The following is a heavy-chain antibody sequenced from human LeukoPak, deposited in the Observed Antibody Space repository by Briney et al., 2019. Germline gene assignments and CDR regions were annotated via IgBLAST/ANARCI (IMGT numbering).Heavy chain of an antibody. V-gene: IGHV3-15*01. Sequence: GGSLRLSCAASGFTVSTNYMSWVRQAPGKGLEWVGRIKSKTDGGTTDYAAPVKGRFTISRDDSKNTLYLQMNSLKTEDTAVYYCTRDSSGYYDAFDIWGQGTMVTVSS. CDR2: IKSKTDGGTT. CDR3: TRDSSGYYDAFDI. D-gene: IGHD3-22*01. CDR1: GFTVSTNY. J-gene: IGHJ3*02.